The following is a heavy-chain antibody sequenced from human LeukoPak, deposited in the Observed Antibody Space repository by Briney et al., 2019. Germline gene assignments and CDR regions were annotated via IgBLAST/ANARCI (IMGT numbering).Heavy chain of an antibody. CDR3: ARGRCSGGSCYPYYFDY. CDR1: GGSFSGYY. Sequence: SETLSLTCAVCGGSFSGYYWSWIRQPPGKGLEWIGEINHSGSTNYKPSLKSRVTISVDTSKNQFSLKLSSVTAADTAVYYCARGRCSGGSCYPYYFDYWGQGTLVTVSS. J-gene: IGHJ4*02. CDR2: INHSGST. V-gene: IGHV4-34*01. D-gene: IGHD2-15*01.